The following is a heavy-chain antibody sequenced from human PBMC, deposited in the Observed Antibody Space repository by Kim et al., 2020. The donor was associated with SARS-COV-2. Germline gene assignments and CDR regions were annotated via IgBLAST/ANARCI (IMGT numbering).Heavy chain of an antibody. Sequence: QKLQGRVTMTTDTSTGTAYMELRSLRSDDTAVYYCARDRGYEYGDYGVDYWGQGTLVTVSS. CDR3: ARDRGYEYGDYGVDY. D-gene: IGHD4-17*01. V-gene: IGHV1-18*01. J-gene: IGHJ4*02.